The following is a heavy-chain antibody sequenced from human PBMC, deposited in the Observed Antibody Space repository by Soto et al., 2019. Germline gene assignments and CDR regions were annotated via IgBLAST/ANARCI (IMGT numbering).Heavy chain of an antibody. V-gene: IGHV3-33*01. CDR3: ARDPEWFGITAFDY. J-gene: IGHJ4*02. Sequence: QVQLVESGGGVVQPGRSLRLSCAASGFTFSSYGMHWVRQAPGKGLEWVAVIWYDGSYKYYADSVKGRFTISRDNSKNTLYLQMNSLRAEDTAVYYCARDPEWFGITAFDYWGQGTLVTVSS. CDR1: GFTFSSYG. CDR2: IWYDGSYK. D-gene: IGHD3-10*01.